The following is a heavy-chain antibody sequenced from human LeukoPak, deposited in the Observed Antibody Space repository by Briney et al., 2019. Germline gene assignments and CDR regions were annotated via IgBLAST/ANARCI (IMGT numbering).Heavy chain of an antibody. CDR1: GYSISSGYY. CDR3: ARGSCSPGPFDY. V-gene: IGHV4-38-2*01. CDR2: VYNTGST. D-gene: IGHD2-15*01. J-gene: IGHJ4*02. Sequence: SETRSLTCPVSGYSISSGYYWGWIRQPPGKGLEWIGSVYNTGSTYDSPSLKSRVTISVDTSRHQFSLRLSSVTAADTAVYYCARGSCSPGPFDYWGQGTLVTVSS.